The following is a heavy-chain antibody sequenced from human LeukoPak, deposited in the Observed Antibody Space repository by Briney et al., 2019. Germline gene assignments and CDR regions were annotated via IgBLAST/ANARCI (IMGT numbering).Heavy chain of an antibody. CDR2: ISSSSSYI. CDR3: AREMGDGYNGGVDY. Sequence: PGGSLRLSCAASGFTFSSYSMNWVRQAPGKGLEWVSSISSSSSYIYYADSVKGRFTISRDNAKNSLYLQMNSLRAEDTAVYYCAREMGDGYNGGVDYWGQGTLVTVSS. D-gene: IGHD5-24*01. V-gene: IGHV3-21*01. CDR1: GFTFSSYS. J-gene: IGHJ4*02.